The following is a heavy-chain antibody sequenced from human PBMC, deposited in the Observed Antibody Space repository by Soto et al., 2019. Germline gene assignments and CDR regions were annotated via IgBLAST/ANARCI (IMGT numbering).Heavy chain of an antibody. CDR1: GFTFINAW. CDR3: IARDSGYSYGLSGLDY. J-gene: IGHJ4*02. D-gene: IGHD5-18*01. CDR2: IKSKTDGGTA. V-gene: IGHV3-15*01. Sequence: DVQVVESGGGLVKPGGSLRLSCAVSGFTFINAWMFWVRQAPGQGLEWVGRIKSKTDGGTADYAAPVKGRFTISRDDSNNTLYLQMNSLKTDDTAVYSCIARDSGYSYGLSGLDYWGQGTLVTVSS.